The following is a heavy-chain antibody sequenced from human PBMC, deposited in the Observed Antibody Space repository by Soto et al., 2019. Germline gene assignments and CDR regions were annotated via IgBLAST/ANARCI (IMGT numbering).Heavy chain of an antibody. V-gene: IGHV4-30-4*01. D-gene: IGHD6-13*01. J-gene: IGHJ5*02. CDR2: LYFNGGT. Sequence: QVQLQESGPGLVKPSQTLSLTCTVSGGPITSPDYYWTWSRQSPGKGLEWIGYLYFNGGTQYNPSRTTPVSRSFDTRNKHFSLKMRSVTAADTAVYYCDRGISKYSSRYEPHPWFDAWGPGVLVTVSS. CDR3: DRGISKYSSRYEPHPWFDA. CDR1: GGPITSPDYY.